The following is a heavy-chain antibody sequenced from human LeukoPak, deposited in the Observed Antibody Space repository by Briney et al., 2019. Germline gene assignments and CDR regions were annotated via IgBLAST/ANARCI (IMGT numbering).Heavy chain of an antibody. J-gene: IGHJ4*02. CDR3: ARGRGGSYDS. Sequence: GGALRLYCAASGFILSVYAMHWARHGPGKGLEYVAAISSNVAKTFYAEPVKGRFTTSRDNSDNTVDLKMDRLRVEDMGVYYCARGRGGSYDSWGQGILVTVSS. CDR2: ISSNVAKT. V-gene: IGHV3-64*02. D-gene: IGHD1-26*01. CDR1: GFILSVYA.